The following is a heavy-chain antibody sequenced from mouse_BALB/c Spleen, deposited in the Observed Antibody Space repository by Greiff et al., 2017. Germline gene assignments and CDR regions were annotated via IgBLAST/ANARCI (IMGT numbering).Heavy chain of an antibody. J-gene: IGHJ3*01. Sequence: VQLQQSGPELVKPGASVKMSCKASGYTFTSYVMHWVKQKPGQGLEWIGYINPYNDGTKYNEKFKGKATLTSDKSSSTAYMELSSLTSEDSAVYYCARGGDGYFPFFAYWGQGTLVTVSA. V-gene: IGHV1-14*01. CDR2: INPYNDGT. CDR1: GYTFTSYV. CDR3: ARGGDGYFPFFAY. D-gene: IGHD2-3*01.